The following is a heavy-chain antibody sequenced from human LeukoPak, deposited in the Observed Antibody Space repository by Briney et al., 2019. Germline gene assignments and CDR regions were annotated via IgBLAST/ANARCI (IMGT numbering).Heavy chain of an antibody. CDR1: GFTFSSYG. CDR3: AISYSTKFRFDY. Sequence: GGSLRLSCAASGFTFSSYGMSWVRQAPGKGLEWVSAISGSGGSTYYADSVKRRFTISRDNSKNTLYLQMNSLRAEDTAVYYCAISYSTKFRFDYWGQGTLVTVSS. CDR2: ISGSGGST. D-gene: IGHD1-26*01. J-gene: IGHJ4*02. V-gene: IGHV3-23*01.